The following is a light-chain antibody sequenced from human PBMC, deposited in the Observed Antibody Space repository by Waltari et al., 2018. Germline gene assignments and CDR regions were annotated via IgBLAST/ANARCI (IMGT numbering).Light chain of an antibody. J-gene: IGLJ3*02. CDR1: SSNIGSYY. V-gene: IGLV1-47*01. CDR2: RNN. Sequence: QSVLTQPPSASGTPGQRVTISCSGSSSNIGSYYVSWYQQLPGTAPKPLFYRNNQRPSGVPDRFSGSKSGTSASLAISGLRSEDEADYYCAAWDDSLSGWVFGGGTKLTVL. CDR3: AAWDDSLSGWV.